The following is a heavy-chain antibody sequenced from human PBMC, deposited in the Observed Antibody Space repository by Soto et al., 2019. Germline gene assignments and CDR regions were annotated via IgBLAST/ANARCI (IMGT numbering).Heavy chain of an antibody. CDR2: ISGSGGST. CDR3: AKDTVVAPAAMLDY. Sequence: PGGSLRLSCAASGFTFSSYAMSWVRQAPGKGLEWVSAISGSGGSTYYADSVKGRFTISRDNSKNTLYLQMNSLRAEDTAVYYCAKDTVVAPAAMLDYWGQGTLVTVSS. V-gene: IGHV3-23*01. D-gene: IGHD2-2*01. CDR1: GFTFSSYA. J-gene: IGHJ4*02.